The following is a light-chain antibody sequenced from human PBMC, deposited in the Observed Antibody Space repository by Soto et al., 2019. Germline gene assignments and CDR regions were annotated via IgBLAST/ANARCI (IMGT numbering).Light chain of an antibody. CDR2: DVS. V-gene: IGLV2-14*01. CDR1: SSDVGGYNY. J-gene: IGLJ1*01. CDR3: SSYTSSSALLYV. Sequence: QSALTQPASVSGSPGQSITISCTGTSSDVGGYNYVSWYQQHPGKAPKLMIYDVSNRPSGVSNRFSGAKSGNTASLTISGLHADDEADYYCSSYTSSSALLYVFGPGTKLNVL.